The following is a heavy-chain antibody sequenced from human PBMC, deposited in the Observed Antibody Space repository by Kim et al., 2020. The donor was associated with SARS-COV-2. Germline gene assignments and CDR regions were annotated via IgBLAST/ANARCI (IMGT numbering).Heavy chain of an antibody. J-gene: IGHJ6*02. Sequence: GESLKISCQTSGYNFTSFWIICVRQMPGKGLEWMGRIDPTDSYTNYSPSFQGHVTIPVDRSTTTAYLHWSSLRASDTAIYYCARRHLPESQYYYYGMDVWGQRTTLTVSS. CDR1: GYNFTSFW. CDR3: ARRHLPESQYYYYGMDV. CDR2: IDPTDSYT. V-gene: IGHV5-10-1*01.